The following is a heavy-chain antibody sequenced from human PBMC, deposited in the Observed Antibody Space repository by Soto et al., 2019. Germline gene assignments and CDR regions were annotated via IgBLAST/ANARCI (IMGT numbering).Heavy chain of an antibody. Sequence: QVQLVQSGAEVKKPGASVKVSCKASGYTFTSYGISWVLQAPGQGLEWLGWISAYNGNTNYAQKLQGRVTMTTDTSSSTAYMELSSLRYDDTAVYYCARNPFRGGSCDFDSWGHGTLVTVSS. CDR1: GYTFTSYG. CDR3: ARNPFRGGSCDFDS. D-gene: IGHD2-15*01. CDR2: ISAYNGNT. V-gene: IGHV1-18*01. J-gene: IGHJ4*01.